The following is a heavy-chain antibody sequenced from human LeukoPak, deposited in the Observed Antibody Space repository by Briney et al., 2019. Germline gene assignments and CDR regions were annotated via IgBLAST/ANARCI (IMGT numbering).Heavy chain of an antibody. J-gene: IGHJ4*02. CDR1: GLTFSDYY. CDR2: IRSSGSTI. CDR3: ARAGRACPDY. V-gene: IGHV3-11*01. Sequence: PGGSLRLSCAASGLTFSDYYMSWIRHAPGKGLEWVSYIRSSGSTIYYADSVKGRFTISRDNAKNSLYLQMNSLRAEDTAVYYCARAGRACPDYWGQGTLVTVSS.